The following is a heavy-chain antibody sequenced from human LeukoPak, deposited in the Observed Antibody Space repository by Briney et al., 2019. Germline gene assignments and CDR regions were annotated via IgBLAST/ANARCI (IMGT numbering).Heavy chain of an antibody. D-gene: IGHD3-9*01. CDR2: IYYSGST. CDR3: ATSAVLRYFDWSY. Sequence: SETLSLTCTVSGGSISSYYWSWIRQPPGKGLEWIGYIYYSGSTNYNPSLKSRVTISVDTSKNQFSLKLSSVTAADTAVYYCATSAVLRYFDWSYWGQGTLVTVSS. V-gene: IGHV4-59*01. CDR1: GGSISSYY. J-gene: IGHJ4*02.